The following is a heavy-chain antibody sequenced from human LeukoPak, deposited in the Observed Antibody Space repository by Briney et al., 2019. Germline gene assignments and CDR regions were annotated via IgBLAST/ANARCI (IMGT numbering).Heavy chain of an antibody. V-gene: IGHV4-34*01. D-gene: IGHD3-9*01. Sequence: SETLSLTCAVYGGSFSGYYWSWIRQPPGKGLEWIGEINHSGSTNYNPSLKSRVTISADTSKNQFSLKLSSVTAADTAVYYCARDLWEGPYYDILTGYFPGLYYYYYMDVWGKGTTVTISS. J-gene: IGHJ6*03. CDR2: INHSGST. CDR3: ARDLWEGPYYDILTGYFPGLYYYYYMDV. CDR1: GGSFSGYY.